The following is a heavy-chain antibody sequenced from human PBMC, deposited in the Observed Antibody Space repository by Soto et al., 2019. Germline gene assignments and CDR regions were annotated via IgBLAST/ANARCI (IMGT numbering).Heavy chain of an antibody. D-gene: IGHD4-17*01. Sequence: WSWIRQDQGKALEWIGYIYYSGSTFYNPSLKSRVSIWLATSNNQLSLKLPSVTVADTAVYSCARTTAVPNTLRSRYFFAYWGQGSLVHVSS. V-gene: IGHV4-31*02. J-gene: IGHJ4*02. CDR3: ARTTAVPNTLRSRYFFAY. CDR2: IYYSGST.